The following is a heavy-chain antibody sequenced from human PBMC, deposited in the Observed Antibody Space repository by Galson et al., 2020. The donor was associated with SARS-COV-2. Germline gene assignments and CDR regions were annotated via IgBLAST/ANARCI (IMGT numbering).Heavy chain of an antibody. CDR2: ISASGDST. D-gene: IGHD2-15*01. V-gene: IGHV3-23*01. CDR1: GFTFSSYA. Sequence: GGSLRLSCAASGFTFSSYAMSWVRQSPGKGLEWVSAISASGDSTYYADSVKGRFTISRDNPKNTLYLQMNSLKAADTAVYYCAKDAKAYCSGGGCDWFGNWGQGALVTVSS. J-gene: IGHJ4*02. CDR3: AKDAKAYCSGGGCDWFGN.